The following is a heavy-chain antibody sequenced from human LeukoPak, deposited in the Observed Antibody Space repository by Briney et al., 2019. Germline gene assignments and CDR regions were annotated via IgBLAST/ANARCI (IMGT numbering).Heavy chain of an antibody. D-gene: IGHD3-10*01. Sequence: GASVKVSCKASGYTFTSYDINWVRQATGQGLEWMGWMNPNSGNTGYAQKFQGRVTMTRNTSISTAYMELSSLRSEDTAGYYCARRRSMVRGADLGYWGQGTLVTVSS. CDR3: ARRRSMVRGADLGY. CDR1: GYTFTSYD. J-gene: IGHJ4*02. CDR2: MNPNSGNT. V-gene: IGHV1-8*01.